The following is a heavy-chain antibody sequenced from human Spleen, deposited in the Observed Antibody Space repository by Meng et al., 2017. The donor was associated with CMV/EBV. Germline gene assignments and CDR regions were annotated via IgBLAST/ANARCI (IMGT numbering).Heavy chain of an antibody. CDR2: IYHSGST. CDR1: GGSISSSYW. Sequence: SETLSLTCAVSGGSISSSYWWSWVRQPPGKGLEWIGEIYHSGSTNYNPSLKSRVTMSVDKSNNQFSLRLSSVTAADTAVYYCARDGSGDDYWGQGMLVTVSS. V-gene: IGHV4-4*02. CDR3: ARDGSGDDY. J-gene: IGHJ4*02. D-gene: IGHD1-26*01.